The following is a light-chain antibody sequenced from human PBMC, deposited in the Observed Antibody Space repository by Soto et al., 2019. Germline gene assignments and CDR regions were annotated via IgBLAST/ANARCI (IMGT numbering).Light chain of an antibody. CDR1: STDVGGDNY. J-gene: IGLJ1*01. CDR2: DVS. CDR3: NSYTGATTLRGV. V-gene: IGLV2-14*03. Sequence: QSVLTQPASVSGSPGQSITISCTGTSTDVGGDNYVSWYQQYPGKAPKLIIYDVSSRPSGVSDRFSGSKSGNTASLTISGLQAEDEADHYCNSYTGATTLRGVFGVGTKVTVL.